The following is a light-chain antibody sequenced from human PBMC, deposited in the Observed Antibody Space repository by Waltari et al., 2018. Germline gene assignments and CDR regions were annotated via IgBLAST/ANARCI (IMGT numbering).Light chain of an antibody. CDR1: SSNIGTNS. V-gene: IGLV1-44*01. CDR2: NND. CDR3: SAWDDSLNGVGV. J-gene: IGLJ2*01. Sequence: QSLLTQPPSASGTPGQRVTISCSGSSSNIGTNSVNWYQHLPGMAPKVLIYNNDQRPSGVPDRFSGSKSGTSASLAITGLQSEDEAEYYCSAWDDSLNGVGVFGGGTKLTVL.